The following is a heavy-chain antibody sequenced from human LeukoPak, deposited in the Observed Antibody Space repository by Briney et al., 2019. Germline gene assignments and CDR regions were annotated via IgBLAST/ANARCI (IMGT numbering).Heavy chain of an antibody. CDR2: IYPGDSDT. CDR1: GYSFTSYW. CDR3: ARSGPRALTFDYGVGYFDY. J-gene: IGHJ4*02. Sequence: GESLKISCKGSGYSFTSYWIGWVRQMPGKGLEWMGTIYPGDSDTRYSPSFQGQVTISADKSISTAYLQWSSLKASDTAMFYCARSGPRALTFDYGVGYFDYWGQGTLVTVSS. V-gene: IGHV5-51*01. D-gene: IGHD3-16*01.